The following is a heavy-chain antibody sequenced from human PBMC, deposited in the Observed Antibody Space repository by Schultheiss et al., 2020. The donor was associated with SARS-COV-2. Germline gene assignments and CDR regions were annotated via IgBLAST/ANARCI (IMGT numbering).Heavy chain of an antibody. CDR1: GYSFTSYW. Sequence: GESLKISCKGSGYSFTSYWISWVRQMSGKGLEWMGRIDPSDSYTNYSPSFQGHVTISADKSISTAYLQWSSLKASDTAMYYCARIPYSPYYYDSSGYYPGAFDIWGQGTMVTVSS. CDR3: ARIPYSPYYYDSSGYYPGAFDI. V-gene: IGHV5-10-1*01. D-gene: IGHD3-22*01. CDR2: IDPSDSYT. J-gene: IGHJ3*02.